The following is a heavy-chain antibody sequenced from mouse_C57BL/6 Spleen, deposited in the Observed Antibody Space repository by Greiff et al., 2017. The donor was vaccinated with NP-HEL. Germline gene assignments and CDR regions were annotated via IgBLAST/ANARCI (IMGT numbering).Heavy chain of an antibody. CDR1: GYSITSGYY. D-gene: IGHD2-1*01. V-gene: IGHV3-6*01. CDR3: AREDGNYLFAY. CDR2: ISYDGSN. J-gene: IGHJ3*01. Sequence: EVKLMESGPGLVKPSQSLSLTCSVTGYSITSGYYWNWIRQFPGNKLEWMGYISYDGSNNYNPSLKNRISITRDTSKNQFFLKLNSVTTEDTATYYCAREDGNYLFAYWGQGTLVTVSA.